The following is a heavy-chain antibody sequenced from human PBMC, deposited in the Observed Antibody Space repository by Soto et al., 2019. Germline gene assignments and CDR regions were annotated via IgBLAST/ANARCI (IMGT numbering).Heavy chain of an antibody. CDR2: IIPILGIA. CDR1: GGTFSSYT. Sequence: SVKVSCKASGGTFSSYTISWVRQAPGQGLEWMGRIIPILGIANYAQKFQGRVTITADKSTSTAYMELSSLRSEDTAVYYCASLPADIVANYYFDYWGQATLVTVLL. D-gene: IGHD5-12*01. J-gene: IGHJ4*02. CDR3: ASLPADIVANYYFDY. V-gene: IGHV1-69*02.